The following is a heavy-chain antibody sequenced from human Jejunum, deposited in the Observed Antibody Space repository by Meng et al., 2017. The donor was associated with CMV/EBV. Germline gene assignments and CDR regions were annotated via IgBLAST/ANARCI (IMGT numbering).Heavy chain of an antibody. CDR3: CIGDFWSGSLYYYGMDV. CDR1: FNTYA. CDR2: ISGDGSAP. D-gene: IGHD3-3*01. Sequence: FNTYAMRWVRQAPGRGLDWVSAISGDGSAPYYADSVKGRFTISRDNSKKTLFLQMNSLRAEDTAIYYCCIGDFWSGSLYYYGMDVWGQGTTVTVSS. V-gene: IGHV3-23*01. J-gene: IGHJ6*02.